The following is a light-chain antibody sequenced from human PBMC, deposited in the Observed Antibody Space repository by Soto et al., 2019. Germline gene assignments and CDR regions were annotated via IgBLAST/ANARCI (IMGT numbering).Light chain of an antibody. CDR2: GAS. V-gene: IGKV3-20*01. Sequence: EIGLTQSPGTLSLSPGERATLSCRASQSVSSSYLAWYRQKPGQAPRLLIFGASSRATGIPDRFSGSGSGTDFTLTISRLEPEDFAVYYCQQYGSSPKTFSQGTKVDIK. CDR3: QQYGSSPKT. CDR1: QSVSSSY. J-gene: IGKJ1*01.